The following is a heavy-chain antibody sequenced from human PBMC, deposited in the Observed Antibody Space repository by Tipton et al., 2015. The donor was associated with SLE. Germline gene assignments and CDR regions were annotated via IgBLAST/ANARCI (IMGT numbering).Heavy chain of an antibody. CDR2: IYSSGST. J-gene: IGHJ4*02. CDR1: GGSISSSSYY. V-gene: IGHV4-39*07. CDR3: ARAPAGNFWSASYRGSPFDY. D-gene: IGHD3-3*01. Sequence: TLSLTCTVSGGSISSSSYYWGWIRQPPGKGLEWVWTIYSSGSTYYNPSLKSRVTVSVDRTKNQFSLIVRSVTAAETAVYYCARAPAGNFWSASYRGSPFDYWGQGTLVTVSP.